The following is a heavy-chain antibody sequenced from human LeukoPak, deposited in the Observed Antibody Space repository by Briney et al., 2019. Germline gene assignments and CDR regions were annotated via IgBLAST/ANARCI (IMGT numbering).Heavy chain of an antibody. CDR3: ARAPTITLALDI. J-gene: IGHJ3*02. CDR2: MNPNSGNT. D-gene: IGHD3-9*01. CDR1: GYTFTSYD. Sequence: ASVKVSCKASGYTFTSYDINWVRQATGQGLEWMGWMNPNSGNTGYAQKFQGRVTITADESTSTAYMELSSLRSEDTAVYYCARAPTITLALDIWGQGTMVTVSS. V-gene: IGHV1-8*03.